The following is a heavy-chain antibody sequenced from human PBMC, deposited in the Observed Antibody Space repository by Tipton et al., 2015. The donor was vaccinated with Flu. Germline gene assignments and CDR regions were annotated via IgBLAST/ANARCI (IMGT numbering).Heavy chain of an antibody. CDR1: GFSFSSHW. D-gene: IGHD3-16*01. CDR3: ARFAGGP. Sequence: SLRLSCAASGFSFSSHWMIWVRQPPGEGLVWVSRIKSDGTSTTYADSVKGRFTISRDNARNSLYLQMNSLRAEDTAVYHCARFAGGPRGQGTLVTVSS. CDR2: IKSDGTST. J-gene: IGHJ5*02. V-gene: IGHV3-74*01.